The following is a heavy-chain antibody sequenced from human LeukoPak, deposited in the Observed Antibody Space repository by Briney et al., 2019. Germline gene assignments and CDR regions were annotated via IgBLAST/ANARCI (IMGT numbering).Heavy chain of an antibody. CDR1: GFTFSSYW. CDR2: IKQDGSEK. D-gene: IGHD4-17*01. V-gene: IGHV3-7*01. Sequence: GGSLRLSCAASGFTFSSYWMSWVRQAPGKGLEWVANIKQDGSEKYYVDSVKGRFTISRDNAKNSLYLQMNSLRAEDTAMYYCARDLQVTSAYGMDVWGQGTTVTVSS. CDR3: ARDLQVTSAYGMDV. J-gene: IGHJ6*02.